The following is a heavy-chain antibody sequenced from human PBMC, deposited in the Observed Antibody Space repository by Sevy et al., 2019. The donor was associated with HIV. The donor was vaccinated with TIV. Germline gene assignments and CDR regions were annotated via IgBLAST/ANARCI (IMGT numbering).Heavy chain of an antibody. V-gene: IGHV4-38-2*01. D-gene: IGHD1-26*01. CDR2: FYHSGST. CDR3: ASAIVGAFDAFDI. J-gene: IGHJ3*02. Sequence: SETLSLTCDVSSYSFISGYYWGWNRQPPGKGLEWIGSFYHSGSTYYNPSLKSRVSISVDTSKNHFSLKLSSVTAADTAVYYCASAIVGAFDAFDIWGQGTMVTVSS. CDR1: SYSFISGYY.